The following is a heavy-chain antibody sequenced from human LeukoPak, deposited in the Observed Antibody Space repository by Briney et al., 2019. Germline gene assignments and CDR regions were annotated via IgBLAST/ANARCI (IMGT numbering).Heavy chain of an antibody. V-gene: IGHV4-59*01. CDR3: ARDNPYVTGDAFDI. CDR2: IYYSGST. D-gene: IGHD1-20*01. CDR1: GGSISSYY. Sequence: SETLSLTCTVSGGSISSYYWGWIRQPPGKGLEWIGYIYYSGSTNYNPSLKSRVTISVDTSKNQFSLKLSSVTAADTAVYYCARDNPYVTGDAFDIWGQGTMVTVSS. J-gene: IGHJ3*02.